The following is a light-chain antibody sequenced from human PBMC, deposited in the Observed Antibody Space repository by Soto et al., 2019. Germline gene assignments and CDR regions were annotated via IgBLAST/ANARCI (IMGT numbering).Light chain of an antibody. J-gene: IGKJ4*01. CDR2: GAS. CDR3: QQYGSSLFT. Sequence: EIVLTQSPGTLSLSQGERATLSCRASQSVSSSYLAWYQQKPGQAPRLLIYGASSRATGIPGRFSGSGSGTDFTLTISRLEPEDFAVYYCQQYGSSLFTFGGGTKVEIK. V-gene: IGKV3-20*01. CDR1: QSVSSSY.